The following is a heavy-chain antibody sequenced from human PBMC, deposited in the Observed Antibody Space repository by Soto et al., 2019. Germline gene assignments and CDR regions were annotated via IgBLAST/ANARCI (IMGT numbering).Heavy chain of an antibody. J-gene: IGHJ4*02. CDR2: ISTYNGNT. CDR3: AKSGTSRGVVIDY. CDR1: GYTFTSYG. V-gene: IGHV1-18*01. D-gene: IGHD3-3*01. Sequence: VQLVQSGAEVKKPGASVKVSCRASGYTFTSYGITWVRQAPGQGLEGMGWISTYNGNTNNAQKLQGRVTMTTDTPTSTAYMELRSLRSDDTAVYYCAKSGTSRGVVIDYWGQGSLVTVSS.